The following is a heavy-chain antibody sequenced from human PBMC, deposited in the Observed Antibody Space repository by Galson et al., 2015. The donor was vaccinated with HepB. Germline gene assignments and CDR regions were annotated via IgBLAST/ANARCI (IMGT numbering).Heavy chain of an antibody. J-gene: IGHJ4*02. CDR1: GFIVSGNY. Sequence: SLRLSCAASGFIVSGNYMSWVRQAPGKGLDWVSVIFSGGDTYYADSVKGRFTISRDNSKNTVYLQMSSMRAEDTAMYYCARGYSKSWFSGLGYWGQGTLVTVSS. D-gene: IGHD5-12*01. V-gene: IGHV3-53*01. CDR2: IFSGGDT. CDR3: ARGYSKSWFSGLGY.